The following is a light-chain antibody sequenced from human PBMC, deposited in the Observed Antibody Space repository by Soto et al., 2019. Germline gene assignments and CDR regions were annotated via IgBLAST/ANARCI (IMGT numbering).Light chain of an antibody. J-gene: IGKJ2*01. CDR2: KVS. CDR3: MQGTHWPYT. Sequence: DVVMTQSPLSLPVTLGQPASISCRSSQSLVYSDGDTYLNWFQQRPGPSPRRLIYKVSDRDSGVPDRFSGSVSGTDVTLKISRVEAEDVGVYYCMQGTHWPYTFGQGTNLEIK. V-gene: IGKV2-30*01. CDR1: QSLVYSDGDTY.